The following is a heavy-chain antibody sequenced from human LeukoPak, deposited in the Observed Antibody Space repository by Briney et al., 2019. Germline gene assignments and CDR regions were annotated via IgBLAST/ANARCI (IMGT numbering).Heavy chain of an antibody. J-gene: IGHJ4*02. V-gene: IGHV1-2*06. Sequence: ASVKVSCKASGYTFTGYYMHWVRQAPGQGLEWMGRINPNSGGTNYAQKFQGRATMTRDTSISTAYMELSRLRSDDTAVYYCAVVGYSSGWYFDYWGQGTLVTVSS. CDR2: INPNSGGT. D-gene: IGHD6-19*01. CDR1: GYTFTGYY. CDR3: AVVGYSSGWYFDY.